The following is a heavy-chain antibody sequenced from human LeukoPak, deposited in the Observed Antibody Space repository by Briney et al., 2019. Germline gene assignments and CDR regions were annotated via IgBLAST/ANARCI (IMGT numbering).Heavy chain of an antibody. D-gene: IGHD3-3*01. CDR2: IRGDGGST. V-gene: IGHV3-43*02. CDR3: AKGTYYDFWSGYYYYYYYMDV. J-gene: IGHJ6*03. CDR1: GWTFDNYP. Sequence: GGSLRLSYPASGWTFDNYPMHWVRQAPGKGLECVSFIRGDGGSTYYADSVKGRFTISRDNSKNSLYLQMNSLRTEDTALYYCAKGTYYDFWSGYYYYYYYMDVWGKGTTVTVSS.